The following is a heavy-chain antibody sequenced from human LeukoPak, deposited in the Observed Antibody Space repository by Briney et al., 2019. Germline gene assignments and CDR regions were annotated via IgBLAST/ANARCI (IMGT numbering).Heavy chain of an antibody. Sequence: GGSLRLSCAASGFTFYDYGMTWVRQAPGKGLEWVSTISGSGLSTYYADSVKGRFTISRDNSNNTVFLQMNSLRAEDTAVYFCARVEILRGAGRDPPYYMDVWGKAITVIVSS. J-gene: IGHJ6*03. V-gene: IGHV3-23*01. CDR1: GFTFYDYG. CDR2: ISGSGLST. D-gene: IGHD2-15*01. CDR3: ARVEILRGAGRDPPYYMDV.